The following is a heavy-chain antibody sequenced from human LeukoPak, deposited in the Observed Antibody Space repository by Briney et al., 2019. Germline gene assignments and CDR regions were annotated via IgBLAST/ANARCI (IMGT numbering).Heavy chain of an antibody. D-gene: IGHD1-26*01. Sequence: SVKVSCKASGGTFSSYAISWVRQAPGQGLEWMGGVIPIFGTANYAQKFQGRVTITADESTSTAYMELSSLRSEDTAVYYCARDPFRAYSGSYELFAWGQGTLVTVSS. V-gene: IGHV1-69*01. CDR3: ARDPFRAYSGSYELFA. CDR1: GGTFSSYA. CDR2: VIPIFGTA. J-gene: IGHJ5*02.